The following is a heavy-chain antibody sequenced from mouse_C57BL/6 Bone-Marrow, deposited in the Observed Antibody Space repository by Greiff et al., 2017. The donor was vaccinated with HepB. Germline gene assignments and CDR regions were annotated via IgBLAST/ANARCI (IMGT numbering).Heavy chain of an antibody. CDR2: ISSGGSYT. Sequence: EVHLVESGGDLVKPGGSLKLSCAASGFTFSSYGMSWVRQTPDKRLEWVATISSGGSYTYYPDSVKGRFTISRDNAKNTLYLQMSSLKSEDTAMYYCARPREGYYPYFDVWGTGTTVTVSS. CDR3: ARPREGYYPYFDV. V-gene: IGHV5-6*01. CDR1: GFTFSSYG. D-gene: IGHD2-3*01. J-gene: IGHJ1*03.